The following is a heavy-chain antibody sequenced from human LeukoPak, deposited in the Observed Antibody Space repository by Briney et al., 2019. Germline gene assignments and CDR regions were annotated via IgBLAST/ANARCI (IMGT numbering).Heavy chain of an antibody. Sequence: PGGSLRLSCAASGFTFSRSWVTWVRQAPGKGLEWVASINQDGSVKHYMDSVKGRFTISRDNSNNSLFLQMNSLRAEDTAVYYCAKLLGDVTTLDYWGQGTLVTVSS. CDR3: AKLLGDVTTLDY. D-gene: IGHD3-16*01. CDR1: GFTFSRSW. CDR2: INQDGSVK. V-gene: IGHV3-7*01. J-gene: IGHJ4*02.